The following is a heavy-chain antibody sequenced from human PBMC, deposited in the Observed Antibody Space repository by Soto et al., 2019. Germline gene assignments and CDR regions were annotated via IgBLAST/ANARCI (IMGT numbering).Heavy chain of an antibody. CDR3: ARNCGVVTPAYYGIDV. CDR1: GGTISSYA. Sequence: QVQLVQSGAEVKKPGSSVKVSCKASGGTISSYAISWVRQDPGQGLEWMGGIIPIFGTANYAQKIQGRVTIAADESTSTADMELSSLRSEDTAVYYWARNCGVVTPAYYGIDVWGQGTTVTVSS. D-gene: IGHD3-3*01. J-gene: IGHJ6*02. CDR2: IIPIFGTA. V-gene: IGHV1-69*01.